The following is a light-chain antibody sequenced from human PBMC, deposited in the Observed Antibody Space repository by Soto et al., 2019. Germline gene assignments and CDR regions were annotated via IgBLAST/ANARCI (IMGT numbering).Light chain of an antibody. J-gene: IGKJ2*01. V-gene: IGKV3-20*01. CDR3: QQYGSSPYT. CDR1: QSVSSY. Sequence: EIVLTQSPDTLSLSPGERAILSCRASQSVSSYLGWYQQKPGQAPRLLIYDAANRATGTPDRFSGSGSGTEFTLTISRLEPEDLAVYYCQQYGSSPYTFGQGTRLEIK. CDR2: DAA.